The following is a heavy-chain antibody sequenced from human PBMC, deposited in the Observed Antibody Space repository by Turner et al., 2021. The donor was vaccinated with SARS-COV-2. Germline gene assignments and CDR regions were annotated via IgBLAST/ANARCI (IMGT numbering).Heavy chain of an antibody. D-gene: IGHD6-13*01. CDR2: IFSNGER. CDR3: ARVRRGATSWYEDCLDV. J-gene: IGHJ3*01. CDR1: GFSLSDARVG. V-gene: IGHV2-26*02. Sequence: GFSLSDARVGVSWIRQPPGKALQWLAHIFSNGERYYNTSLRRRITISTDTSKTQVILTLTAVDPADTATYRCARVRRGATSWYEDCLDVWGQGTMVTISS.